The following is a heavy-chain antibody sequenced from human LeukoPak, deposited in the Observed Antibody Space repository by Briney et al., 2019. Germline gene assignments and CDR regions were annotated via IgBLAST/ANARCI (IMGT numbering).Heavy chain of an antibody. Sequence: ASVKVSCKASGYTFTGYYMHWVRQAPGQGLEWMGWINPNSGGTNYAQKFQGRVTMTRDTSISTAYMELSRLRSDDTAVYYCARDQWELLEVTYYYYYMDVWGKGTTATVSS. CDR2: INPNSGGT. CDR3: ARDQWELLEVTYYYYYMDV. J-gene: IGHJ6*03. V-gene: IGHV1-2*02. D-gene: IGHD1-26*01. CDR1: GYTFTGYY.